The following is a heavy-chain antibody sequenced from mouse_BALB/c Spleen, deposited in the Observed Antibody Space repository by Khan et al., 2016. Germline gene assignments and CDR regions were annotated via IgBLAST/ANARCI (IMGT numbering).Heavy chain of an antibody. V-gene: IGHV3-2*02. J-gene: IGHJ2*01. D-gene: IGHD2-3*01. Sequence: EVELVESGPGLVKPSQSLSLTCTVTGYSITSDYAWNWIRQFPGNKLEWMGYISYSGSTSYNPSLKSRISITRDTSKNQFFLQLNSVTTEDTATYYCARSEDGYLYYFDYWGQGTTLTVSS. CDR2: ISYSGST. CDR3: ARSEDGYLYYFDY. CDR1: GYSITSDYA.